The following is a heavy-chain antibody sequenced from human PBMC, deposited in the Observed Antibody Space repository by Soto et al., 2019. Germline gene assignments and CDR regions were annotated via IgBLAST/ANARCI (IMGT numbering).Heavy chain of an antibody. D-gene: IGHD6-19*01. CDR2: IYWNDDK. CDR1: GFSVSARGVG. J-gene: IGHJ5*02. V-gene: IGHV2-5*01. Sequence: SGPTLVNPTQTLTLTCTVSGFSVSARGVGVGWIRQPPGRALEWLGFIYWNDDKRYSPSLKSRLTITKDTSKNQVVLTMTNMDPADTATYYCAKSGSSGWYGWFDPWGQGTLVTVSS. CDR3: AKSGSSGWYGWFDP.